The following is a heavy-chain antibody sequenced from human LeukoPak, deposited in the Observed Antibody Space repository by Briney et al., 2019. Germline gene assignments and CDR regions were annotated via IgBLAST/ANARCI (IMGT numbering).Heavy chain of an antibody. Sequence: ASVKVSCKASGYTFTSYAMNWVRQAPGQGLEWLGWINTNTGNPTYAQGFTGRFVFSLDTSVSTAYLQISSLKAEDTAVYYCASWDSSGYYPFDYWGQGTLVTVSS. V-gene: IGHV7-4-1*02. CDR2: INTNTGNP. CDR3: ASWDSSGYYPFDY. D-gene: IGHD3-22*01. J-gene: IGHJ4*02. CDR1: GYTFTSYA.